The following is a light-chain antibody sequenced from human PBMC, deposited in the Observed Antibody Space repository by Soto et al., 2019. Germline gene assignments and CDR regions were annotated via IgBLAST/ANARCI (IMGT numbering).Light chain of an antibody. CDR2: GAS. CDR3: QQYNIWPQT. Sequence: DIVMTQSPGTLSVSTGERATLSCRASQSVGTNLAWYQQRPGQAPRLLVYGASTRASGIPPRLSGSGSGTDFTLTISSLQSEDFAVYFCQQYNIWPQTFGQGTKVDIK. J-gene: IGKJ1*01. CDR1: QSVGTN. V-gene: IGKV3-15*01.